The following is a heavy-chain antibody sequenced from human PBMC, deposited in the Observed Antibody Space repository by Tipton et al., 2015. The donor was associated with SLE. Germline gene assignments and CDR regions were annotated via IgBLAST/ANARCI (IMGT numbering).Heavy chain of an antibody. Sequence: TLSLTCTVSGGSISSSSYYWGWIRQPPGKGLEWIGSIYYSGSTYYNPSLKSRVTISVDTSKNQFSLRLSSVTAADTAVYYCASGGAARGGWFDPWGQGTLVTVSS. V-gene: IGHV4-39*07. CDR1: GGSISSSSYY. D-gene: IGHD6-6*01. CDR3: ASGGAARGGWFDP. J-gene: IGHJ5*02. CDR2: IYYSGST.